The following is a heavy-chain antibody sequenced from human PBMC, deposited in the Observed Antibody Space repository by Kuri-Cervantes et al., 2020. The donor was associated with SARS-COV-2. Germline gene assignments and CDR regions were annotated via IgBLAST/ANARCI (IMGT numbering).Heavy chain of an antibody. D-gene: IGHD1-1*01. Sequence: GGSLRLSCAASGFTFDDYAMHWVRQAPGKGLEWVSGISWNSGSIGYADSVKGRFTISRDNAKNMLFLQMNSLTAEDTAVYYCVRDGDHWNFDYWGQGTLVTVSS. V-gene: IGHV3-9*01. CDR1: GFTFDDYA. CDR2: ISWNSGSI. J-gene: IGHJ4*02. CDR3: VRDGDHWNFDY.